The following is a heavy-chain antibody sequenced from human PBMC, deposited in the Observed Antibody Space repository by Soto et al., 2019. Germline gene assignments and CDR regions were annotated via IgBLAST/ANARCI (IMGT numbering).Heavy chain of an antibody. V-gene: IGHV3-74*01. CDR2: INSDGSAT. CDR3: ARGGRRAYGFDP. J-gene: IGHJ5*02. D-gene: IGHD2-21*01. Sequence: EVQLVESGGGLVQPGGSLRLSCAASGFTFSTYWMHWVRQAPGKGLVWLSRINSDGSATNYADSVKGRFTISRDNAKNTLYLQVDSLRAEDTAVYYCARGGRRAYGFDPWGQGTLVTVSS. CDR1: GFTFSTYW.